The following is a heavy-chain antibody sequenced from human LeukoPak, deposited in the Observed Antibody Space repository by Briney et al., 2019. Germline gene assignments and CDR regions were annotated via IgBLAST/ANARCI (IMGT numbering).Heavy chain of an antibody. V-gene: IGHV4-59*01. CDR3: ARYIWGSYPTFEDY. D-gene: IGHD3-16*02. CDR2: ISYSGST. CDR1: GGSISSYY. J-gene: IGHJ4*02. Sequence: SETLSLTCTVSGGSISSYYWSWIRQPPGKGLEWIGYISYSGSTNYNPSLRSRVTISVDTSKNQLSLKLNSVTAADTAVYYCARYIWGSYPTFEDYWGQGSLVTVSS.